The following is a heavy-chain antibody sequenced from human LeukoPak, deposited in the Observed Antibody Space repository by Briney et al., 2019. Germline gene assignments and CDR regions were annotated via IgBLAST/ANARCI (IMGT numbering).Heavy chain of an antibody. CDR1: GYTFTSYG. CDR2: ISAHNGNT. Sequence: ASVKVSCKASGYTFTSYGISWVRQAPGQGLEWMGWISAHNGNTNYAQKLQGRVTMTTDTSTSTAYMELRSLRSDDTAVYYCARENLGPTVGSIYYFDYWGQGTLVTVSS. V-gene: IGHV1-18*01. D-gene: IGHD1-26*01. J-gene: IGHJ4*02. CDR3: ARENLGPTVGSIYYFDY.